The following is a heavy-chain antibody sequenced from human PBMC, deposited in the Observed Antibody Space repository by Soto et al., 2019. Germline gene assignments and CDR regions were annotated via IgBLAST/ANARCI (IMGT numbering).Heavy chain of an antibody. V-gene: IGHV3-33*01. D-gene: IGHD3-22*01. J-gene: IGHJ4*02. CDR1: GFTFSSYG. CDR2: IWYDGSNK. CDR3: AVEYYYDSSGYYYPVRFDY. Sequence: LRLSCAASGFTFSSYGMHWVRQAPGKGLEWVAVIWYDGSNKYYADSVKGRFTISRDNSKNTLYLQMNSLRAEDTAVYYCAVEYYYDSSGYYYPVRFDYWGQGTLVTVSS.